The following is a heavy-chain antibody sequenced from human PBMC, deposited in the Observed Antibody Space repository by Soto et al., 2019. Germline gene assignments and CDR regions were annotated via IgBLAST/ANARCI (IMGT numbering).Heavy chain of an antibody. CDR1: GYTLTTYG. CDR2: ISAYNDNT. V-gene: IGHV1-18*01. Sequence: ASLKVSCKASGYTLTTYGISWLRQAPGQGLEWVGWISAYNDNTNYAQKLQGRVTMTTDTSTSTAYIELRSLRSDDTAVYYCARGPITGTKWFDPWGQGTLVTVSS. J-gene: IGHJ5*02. D-gene: IGHD1-7*01. CDR3: ARGPITGTKWFDP.